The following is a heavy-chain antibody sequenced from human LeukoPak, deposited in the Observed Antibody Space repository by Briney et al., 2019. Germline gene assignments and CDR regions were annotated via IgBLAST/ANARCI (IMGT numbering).Heavy chain of an antibody. V-gene: IGHV4-34*01. CDR1: GGSFSGYY. D-gene: IGHD3-22*01. Sequence: SETLSLTCAVYGGSFSGYYWSWIRQPPGKGLEWIGEINHSGSTNYNPSLKSRVIISVDTSKNQFSLKLSSVTAADTAAYYCASSSYRSFYDSSGYYPFDYWGQGTLVTVSS. CDR3: ASSSYRSFYDSSGYYPFDY. CDR2: INHSGST. J-gene: IGHJ4*02.